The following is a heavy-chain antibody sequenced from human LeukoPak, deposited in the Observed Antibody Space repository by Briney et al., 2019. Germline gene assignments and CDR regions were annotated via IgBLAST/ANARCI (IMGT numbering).Heavy chain of an antibody. CDR1: GYTFTGYY. CDR2: INPNSGGT. D-gene: IGHD4-11*01. J-gene: IGHJ4*02. Sequence: GASVKVSCKAPGYTFTGYYMHWVRQAPGQGLEWMGRINPNSGGTNYAQKFQGRVTMTRDTSISTAYMELSRLRSDDTAVYYCARGFGSNPPQGPFLDYWGQGTLVAVSS. CDR3: ARGFGSNPPQGPFLDY. V-gene: IGHV1-2*06.